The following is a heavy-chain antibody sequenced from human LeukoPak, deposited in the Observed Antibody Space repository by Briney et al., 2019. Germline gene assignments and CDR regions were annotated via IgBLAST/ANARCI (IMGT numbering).Heavy chain of an antibody. D-gene: IGHD2-2*01. CDR2: IYYSGST. V-gene: IGHV4-61*01. Sequence: PSETLSLTCTVSGGSISSSSYYWSWIRQPPGKGLEWIGYIYYSGSTNYNPSLKSRVTISVDTSKNQFSLKLSSVTAADTAVYYCARVFRYCSSTSCYRAFDIRGQGTMVTVSS. J-gene: IGHJ3*02. CDR3: ARVFRYCSSTSCYRAFDI. CDR1: GGSISSSSYY.